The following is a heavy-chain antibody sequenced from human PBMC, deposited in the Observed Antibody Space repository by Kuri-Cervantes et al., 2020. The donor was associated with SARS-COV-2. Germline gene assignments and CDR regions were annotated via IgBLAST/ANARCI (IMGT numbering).Heavy chain of an antibody. D-gene: IGHD6-13*01. Sequence: SETLSLTCTVSGGSISSHYWSWIRQPPGKGLEWIGYIYYSGSTNYNPSLKSRVTMSVDTSKNQFSLKLSSVTAADTAVYYCARHGTAAAVDWGQGTLVTVFS. V-gene: IGHV4-59*08. J-gene: IGHJ4*02. CDR1: GGSISSHY. CDR3: ARHGTAAAVD. CDR2: IYYSGST.